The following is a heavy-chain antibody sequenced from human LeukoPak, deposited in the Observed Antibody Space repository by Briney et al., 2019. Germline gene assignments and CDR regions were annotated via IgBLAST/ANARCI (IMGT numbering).Heavy chain of an antibody. CDR1: GFTFSSYS. V-gene: IGHV3-21*01. CDR3: APYPRGGDFQH. Sequence: PGGSLRLSCAASGFTFSSYSMNCVRQAPGKGLEWVSSISSSSSYIYYADSVKGRFTISRDNAKNSLYLQMNSLRAEDTAVYYCAPYPRGGDFQHWGQGTLVTVSS. J-gene: IGHJ1*01. D-gene: IGHD4-23*01. CDR2: ISSSSSYI.